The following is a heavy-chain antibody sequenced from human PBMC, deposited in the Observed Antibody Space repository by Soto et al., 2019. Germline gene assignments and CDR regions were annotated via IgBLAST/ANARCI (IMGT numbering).Heavy chain of an antibody. CDR3: ARLLYCSSTSCYRRNDY. CDR2: MNPNSGNT. D-gene: IGHD2-2*01. CDR1: GYTFTSYD. Sequence: QVQLVQSGAEVKKPGASVKVSCKASGYTFTSYDINWVRQATGQGLEGMGWMNPNSGNTGYAQKFQGRVTMTRNTSISTAYMELSSVRSEDTAVYYCARLLYCSSTSCYRRNDYWGQGTLVTVSS. V-gene: IGHV1-8*01. J-gene: IGHJ4*02.